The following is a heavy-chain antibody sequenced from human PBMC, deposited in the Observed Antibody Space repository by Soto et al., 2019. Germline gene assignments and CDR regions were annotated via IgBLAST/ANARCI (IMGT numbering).Heavy chain of an antibody. Sequence: SETQSLTCAVSGGSSSGGGDSWSWIRQPPGKGLEWIGYIYHSGSSYYNSSLKSRVTISVDRSKNQFSLKLSSVTAADTAVYYCARVPSPWGQGTLVTVSS. J-gene: IGHJ5*02. CDR3: ARVPSP. CDR2: IYHSGSS. V-gene: IGHV4-30-2*01. CDR1: GGSSSGGGDS.